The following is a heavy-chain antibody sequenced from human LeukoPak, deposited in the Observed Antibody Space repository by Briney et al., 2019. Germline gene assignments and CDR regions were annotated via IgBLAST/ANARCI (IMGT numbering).Heavy chain of an antibody. CDR2: ISGSGGST. CDR3: ARATAPSYDSSGYYY. V-gene: IGHV3-23*01. D-gene: IGHD3-22*01. Sequence: GGSLRLSCAASGFTFSSYAMSWVRQAPGKGLEWVSAISGSGGSTYYADSVKGRFTISRDNSKNTLYLQMNSLRAEDTAVYYCARATAPSYDSSGYYYWGQGTLVTVSS. J-gene: IGHJ4*02. CDR1: GFTFSSYA.